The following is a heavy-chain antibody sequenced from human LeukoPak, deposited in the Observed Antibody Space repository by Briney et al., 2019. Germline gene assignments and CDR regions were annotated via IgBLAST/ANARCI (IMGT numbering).Heavy chain of an antibody. CDR3: AREGRWLQAHFDS. V-gene: IGHV3-30*02. CDR1: GFTFSGFG. D-gene: IGHD5-24*01. Sequence: GGSLRLSCAASGFTFSGFGIHWVRQAPGKGLEWLVFIKFDGNDKYYADSVKGRFTISRDNVKSTLHLQMNSLRGEDTAVYYCAREGRWLQAHFDSWGQGTLVAVSS. J-gene: IGHJ4*02. CDR2: IKFDGNDK.